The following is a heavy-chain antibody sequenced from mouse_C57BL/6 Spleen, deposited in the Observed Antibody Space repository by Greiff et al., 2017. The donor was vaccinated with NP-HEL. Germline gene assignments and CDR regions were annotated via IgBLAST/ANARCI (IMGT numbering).Heavy chain of an antibody. CDR2: IYPGDGDT. V-gene: IGHV1-82*01. D-gene: IGHD4-1*01. Sequence: VQLQQSGPELVKPGASVKISCKASGYAFSSSWMNWVKQRPGKGLEWIGRIYPGDGDTNYNGKFKGKATLTADKSSSTAYMQLSSLTSEDSAVYFCASAQSWEGYFDYWGLGTTLTVAS. CDR3: ASAQSWEGYFDY. CDR1: GYAFSSSW. J-gene: IGHJ2*01.